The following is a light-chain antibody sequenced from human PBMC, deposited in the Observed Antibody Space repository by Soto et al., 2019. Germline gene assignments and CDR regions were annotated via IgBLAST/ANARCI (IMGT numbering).Light chain of an antibody. J-gene: IGKJ2*01. CDR1: QSISNW. CDR2: RTS. Sequence: DIQMTQSPSTLPASVGDRVTITCRASQSISNWLAWYQQKPGKAPKLLIFRTSTLEGGVPSRFSGSGSGTEFTLTISSLQPDDFATYHCQHYDGYSYTFGQGTKLEIK. V-gene: IGKV1-5*03. CDR3: QHYDGYSYT.